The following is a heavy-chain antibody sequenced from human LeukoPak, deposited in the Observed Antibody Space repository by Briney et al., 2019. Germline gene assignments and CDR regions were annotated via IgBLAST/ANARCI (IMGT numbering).Heavy chain of an antibody. CDR1: GFTFSSYA. D-gene: IGHD6-19*01. CDR2: ISYDGSNK. Sequence: PGGSLRLSCAASGFTFSSYAMHWVRQAPGKGLEWVAVISYDGSNKYYADSVKGRFTISRDNSKNTLYLQMNSLRAEDTAVYYCARDLWAGDSVAGTGDYWGQGTLVTVSS. J-gene: IGHJ4*01. V-gene: IGHV3-30-3*01. CDR3: ARDLWAGDSVAGTGDY.